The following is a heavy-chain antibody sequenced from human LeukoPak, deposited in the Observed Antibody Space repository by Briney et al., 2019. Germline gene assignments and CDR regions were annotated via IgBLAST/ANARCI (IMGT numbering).Heavy chain of an antibody. Sequence: GGSLRLSCAASGFTFDTYAMTCVRQAPGKGLEWVSSISVSGGSTYYADSVKGRFTISRDNSKNTLYLQMNSLRAEDTAVYYCARGIFNPDSWGQGTLVTVSS. CDR2: ISVSGGST. J-gene: IGHJ4*02. CDR3: ARGIFNPDS. D-gene: IGHD3-9*01. CDR1: GFTFDTYA. V-gene: IGHV3-23*01.